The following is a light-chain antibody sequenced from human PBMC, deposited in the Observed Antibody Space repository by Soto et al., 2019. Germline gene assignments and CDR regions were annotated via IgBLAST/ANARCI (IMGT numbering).Light chain of an antibody. V-gene: IGKV1-33*01. CDR2: DAS. Sequence: DIQMTQSPSSLSASVGDRVTITCQASQDISNYLNRYQQKLGKAPNLLIYDASNLETGVPSRLRGSEPGTDFTFTISGLKPEDIATYYCQQYSHLITFGEGTRLEIK. J-gene: IGKJ5*01. CDR3: QQYSHLIT. CDR1: QDISNY.